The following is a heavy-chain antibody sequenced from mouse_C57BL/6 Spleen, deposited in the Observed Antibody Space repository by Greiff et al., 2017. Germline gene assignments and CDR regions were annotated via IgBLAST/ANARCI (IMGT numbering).Heavy chain of an antibody. V-gene: IGHV1-81*01. CDR3: ARPHYYGSSYEGVDY. J-gene: IGHJ2*01. CDR1: GYTFTSYG. CDR2: IYPRSGNT. Sequence: QVQLQQSGAELARPGASVKLSCKASGYTFTSYGISWVKQRTGQGLEWIGEIYPRSGNTYYNEKFKGKATLTADKSSSTAYMELRSLTSEDSAVYFCARPHYYGSSYEGVDYWGQGTTRTVSS. D-gene: IGHD1-1*01.